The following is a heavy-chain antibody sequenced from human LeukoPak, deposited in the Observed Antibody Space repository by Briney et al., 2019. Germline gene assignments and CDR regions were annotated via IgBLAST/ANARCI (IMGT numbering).Heavy chain of an antibody. CDR3: AGDYPWFDS. CDR2: VHSSGTT. Sequence: SETLSLTCTVSGASISAYYWSWIRQSPGKELTWIGFVHSSGTTKYNPSLNGRVTISVDTSKNQLSLRLNSVTPADTAVYFCAGDYPWFDSWGQGTLVTVSS. D-gene: IGHD3-16*02. V-gene: IGHV4-59*01. CDR1: GASISAYY. J-gene: IGHJ5*01.